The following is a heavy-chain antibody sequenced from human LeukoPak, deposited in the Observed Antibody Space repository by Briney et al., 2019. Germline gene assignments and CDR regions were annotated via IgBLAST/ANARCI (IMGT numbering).Heavy chain of an antibody. CDR2: IYYSGST. CDR1: GGSISSGGYY. V-gene: IGHV4-31*03. CDR3: ARVSKMTTVVTTNYYYYYYMDV. J-gene: IGHJ6*03. D-gene: IGHD4-23*01. Sequence: SETLSLTCTVSGGSISSGGYYWSWIRQHPGKGLEWIGYIYYSGSTYYNPSLKSRVTISVDTSKNQSSLKLSSVTAADTAVYYCARVSKMTTVVTTNYYYYYYMDVWGKGTTVTVSS.